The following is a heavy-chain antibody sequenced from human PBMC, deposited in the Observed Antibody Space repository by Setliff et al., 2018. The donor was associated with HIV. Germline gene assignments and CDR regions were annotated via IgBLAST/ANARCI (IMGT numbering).Heavy chain of an antibody. CDR1: GFTFSTYS. J-gene: IGHJ4*02. Sequence: GSLRLSCEASGFTFSTYSMNWVRQAPGKGLEWVSSISSSSRSKYYADSVKGRFTISRDNAKNSLYLQMNSLTAEDTAVYYCAKGYFDWLRAGTFDYWGQGSLVTVSS. V-gene: IGHV3-21*04. D-gene: IGHD3-9*01. CDR3: AKGYFDWLRAGTFDY. CDR2: ISSSSRSK.